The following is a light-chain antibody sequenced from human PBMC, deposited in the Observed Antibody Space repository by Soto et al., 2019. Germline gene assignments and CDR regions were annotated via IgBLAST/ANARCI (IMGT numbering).Light chain of an antibody. J-gene: IGKJ1*01. V-gene: IGKV2-28*01. CDR3: RQALQSPPT. Sequence: DTVMIQSPLSLPVTPGEPASISCWSSQGLLLTDGHNYLDWYLQKPGQSPQLLIYLGSYRASGVPARFSGRGARTDFTLKISRVEAEDGGVYYCRQALQSPPTFGQGTKQEI. CDR1: QGLLLTDGHNY. CDR2: LGS.